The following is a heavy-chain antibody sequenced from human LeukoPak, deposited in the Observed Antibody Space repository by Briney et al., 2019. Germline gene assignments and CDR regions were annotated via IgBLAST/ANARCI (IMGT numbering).Heavy chain of an antibody. J-gene: IGHJ4*02. Sequence: ASVRVSCRASGYTITAYYIHWVRQAPGQGLEWMGWINPNSGGTNYAEKFQGRVTMTRDTSIPTAYMELSRVRSDDTGVYYCARDSGDYYGSGSKFDNWGQGTLVTVSS. CDR2: INPNSGGT. CDR3: ARDSGDYYGSGSKFDN. CDR1: GYTITAYY. V-gene: IGHV1-2*02. D-gene: IGHD3-10*01.